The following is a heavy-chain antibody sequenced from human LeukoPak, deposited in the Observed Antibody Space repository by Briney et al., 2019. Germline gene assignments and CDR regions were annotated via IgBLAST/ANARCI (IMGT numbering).Heavy chain of an antibody. CDR1: GGSFSGYY. D-gene: IGHD6-19*01. V-gene: IGHV4-34*01. CDR3: ASGSSTFDI. CDR2: INHSGST. J-gene: IGHJ3*02. Sequence: SETLSLTCAVHGGSFSGYYWSWIRQPPGKGLEWIGEINHSGSTNYNPSLKSRVTISVDTSKNQFSLKLSSVTAADTAVYYCASGSSTFDIWGQGTMVTVSS.